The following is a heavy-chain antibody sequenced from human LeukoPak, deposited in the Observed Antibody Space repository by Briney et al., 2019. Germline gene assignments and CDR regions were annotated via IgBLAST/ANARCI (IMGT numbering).Heavy chain of an antibody. CDR2: ISYDGSNK. Sequence: GGSLRLSCAASGFTFSSYAMHWVRQAPGKGLEWVAVISYDGSNKYYADSVKGRFTISRDNSKNTLYLQMISLRAEDTAVYYCARDFSPGALFLTAYYFNWFDPWGQGTLVTVSS. V-gene: IGHV3-30-3*01. CDR1: GFTFSSYA. D-gene: IGHD3-9*01. J-gene: IGHJ5*02. CDR3: ARDFSPGALFLTAYYFNWFDP.